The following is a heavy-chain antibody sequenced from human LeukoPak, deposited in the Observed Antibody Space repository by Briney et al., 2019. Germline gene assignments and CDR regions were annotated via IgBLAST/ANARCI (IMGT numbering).Heavy chain of an antibody. V-gene: IGHV4-38-2*02. CDR1: GYSTSSGYY. CDR2: IHYSARI. CDR3: TREVRSAWASFDP. Sequence: PSETLSLTCTVSGYSTSSGYYWGWIRQPPGKGLEWIGSIHYSARIYYNPSLKSRLTISPDTSKNQFSLKLTSVTAADTAVYYCTREVRSAWASFDPWGQGTLVIVSS. J-gene: IGHJ5*02. D-gene: IGHD1-26*01.